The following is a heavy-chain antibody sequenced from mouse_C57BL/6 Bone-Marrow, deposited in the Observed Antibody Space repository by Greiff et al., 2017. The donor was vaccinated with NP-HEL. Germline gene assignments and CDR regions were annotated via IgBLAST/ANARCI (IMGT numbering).Heavy chain of an antibody. CDR3: IYYGSNYWYFDV. V-gene: IGHV1-5*01. CDR1: GSTFTSYW. CDR2: IYPGNSDT. D-gene: IGHD1-1*01. J-gene: IGHJ1*03. Sequence: EVQLQQSGTVLARPGASVKMSCKTSGSTFTSYWMHWVKQRPGQGLEWIGAIYPGNSDTSYNQKFKGKAKLTAVTSASTAYMELSSLTNEDSAVYYCIYYGSNYWYFDVWGTGTTVTVSS.